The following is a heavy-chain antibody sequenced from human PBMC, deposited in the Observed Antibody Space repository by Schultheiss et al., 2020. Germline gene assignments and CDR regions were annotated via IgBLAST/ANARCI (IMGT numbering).Heavy chain of an antibody. CDR3: ARSNGDYRGYYFDY. CDR2: IYSGGST. CDR1: GFTVSSNY. Sequence: GSLRLSCAASGFTVSSNYMSWVRQAPGKGLEWVSVIYSGGSTYYADSVKGRFTISRDNSKNTLYLQINSLRAEDTAVYYCARSNGDYRGYYFDYWGQGTLVTVSS. V-gene: IGHV3-66*01. J-gene: IGHJ4*02. D-gene: IGHD4-17*01.